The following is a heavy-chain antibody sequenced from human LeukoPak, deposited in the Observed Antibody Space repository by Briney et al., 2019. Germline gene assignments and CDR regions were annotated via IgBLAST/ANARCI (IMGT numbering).Heavy chain of an antibody. CDR3: ARRAGLGTGFND. Sequence: SETLSLTCPVSGGSISSSNYYWGWIRQAPGKGLEWIGSIYYSGSTYYNPSLKSRVTISVDTSKNLFSLKLSSVTAADTAVYYCARRAGLGTGFNDWGQGTLVTVSS. J-gene: IGHJ4*02. CDR1: GGSISSSNYY. CDR2: IYYSGST. V-gene: IGHV4-39*01. D-gene: IGHD1-1*01.